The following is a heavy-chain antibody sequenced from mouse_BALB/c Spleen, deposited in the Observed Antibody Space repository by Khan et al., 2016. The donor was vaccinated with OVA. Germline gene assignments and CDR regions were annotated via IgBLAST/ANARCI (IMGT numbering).Heavy chain of an antibody. CDR1: GYAFSNSW. J-gene: IGHJ3*01. CDR3: ARSGYDYFAY. V-gene: IGHV1-80*01. D-gene: IGHD2-14*01. CDR2: IYPGDGDP. Sequence: QIQLVQSGAELVRPGSSVKISCKASGYAFSNSWMNWVKQRPGQGLEWIGQIYPGDGDPSFNGKFRGKATLTADKSSSTAYMQLISLTSEDSAGYFCARSGYDYFAYWGQGTLVTVSA.